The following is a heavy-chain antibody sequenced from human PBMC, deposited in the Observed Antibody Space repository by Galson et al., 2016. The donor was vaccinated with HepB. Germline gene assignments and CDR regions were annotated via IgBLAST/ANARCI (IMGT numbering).Heavy chain of an antibody. CDR1: GGSVSNPYCF. J-gene: IGHJ4*01. CDR2: IYCSGDT. D-gene: IGHD2-8*01. V-gene: IGHV4-39*01. Sequence: SETLSLTCTVSGGSVSNPYCFWGWVRQPPGKGLEWIGLIYCSGDTHYSPSLESRVTMSVDTSKNQFSLKLTSVTVADTSRFFCARSSASRNGYFNYWGRGAHVNISA. CDR3: ARSSASRNGYFNY.